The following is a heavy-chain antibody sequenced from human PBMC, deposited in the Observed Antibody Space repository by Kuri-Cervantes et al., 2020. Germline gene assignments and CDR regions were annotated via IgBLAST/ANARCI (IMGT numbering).Heavy chain of an antibody. CDR1: GGSISSYY. Sequence: GSLRLSCTVSGGSISSYYWSWIRQPPGKGLEWIGSFFYSGSTFYNPSLKSRVTISVDTSRNQFSLKVTSVTAADTAVYYCARSLYSGYDWGFDYWGQGTLVTVSS. V-gene: IGHV4-39*01. CDR3: ARSLYSGYDWGFDY. J-gene: IGHJ4*02. D-gene: IGHD5-12*01. CDR2: FFYSGST.